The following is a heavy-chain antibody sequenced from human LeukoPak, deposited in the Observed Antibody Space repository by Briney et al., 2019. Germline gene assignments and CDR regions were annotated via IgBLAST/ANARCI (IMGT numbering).Heavy chain of an antibody. CDR2: ISRSGTTI. CDR1: GFTFSTYE. J-gene: IGHJ4*02. Sequence: GGSLSLSCAASGFTFSTYEMNWVRQAPGKGLEWVSYISRSGTTIYYADSVKGRFTISRDNAKNSLYLQMNSLRAEDTAVYYCARSGHYDSGSYIPTLWGQGALVTVSS. CDR3: ARSGHYDSGSYIPTL. D-gene: IGHD3-10*01. V-gene: IGHV3-48*03.